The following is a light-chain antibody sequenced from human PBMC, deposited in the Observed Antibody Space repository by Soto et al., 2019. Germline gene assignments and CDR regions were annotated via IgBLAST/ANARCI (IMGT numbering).Light chain of an antibody. CDR3: QQYDKYST. CDR1: QSIGTW. Sequence: DIQMTQSPSTLSASVGDRVTITCRASQSIGTWLAWYQQKPGKAPKLLIYDASSLESGVASRFSGSGSGTEFTLTISSLQPDDFATYYCQQYDKYSTFGHGTKVDVK. J-gene: IGKJ1*01. CDR2: DAS. V-gene: IGKV1-5*01.